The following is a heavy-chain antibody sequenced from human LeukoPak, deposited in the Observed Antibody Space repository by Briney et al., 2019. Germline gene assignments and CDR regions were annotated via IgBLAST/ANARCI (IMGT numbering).Heavy chain of an antibody. Sequence: ASVKVSCKASGGTFSSYTISWVRQAPGQGLEWMGWINPNSGGTNYAQKFQGWVTMTRDTSISTAYMELSRLRSDDTAVYYCARHLYHDDFWSGYIDYWGQGSLLTISS. J-gene: IGHJ4*02. CDR1: GGTFSSYT. CDR2: INPNSGGT. D-gene: IGHD3-3*01. CDR3: ARHLYHDDFWSGYIDY. V-gene: IGHV1-2*04.